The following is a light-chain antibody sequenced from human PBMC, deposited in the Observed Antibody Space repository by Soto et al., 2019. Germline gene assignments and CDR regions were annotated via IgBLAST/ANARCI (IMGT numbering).Light chain of an antibody. V-gene: IGKV3-20*01. Sequence: IVLTQSPGTLSLSPGERATLSCRASQSVGRRYLAWYQQKPGQAPMLLIYDTSERASDIPDRFSGSGSGTDFTLTIGRLVPEDFAVYYCQYQGTCGGGTKVEIK. CDR1: QSVGRRY. CDR3: QYQGT. CDR2: DTS. J-gene: IGKJ4*01.